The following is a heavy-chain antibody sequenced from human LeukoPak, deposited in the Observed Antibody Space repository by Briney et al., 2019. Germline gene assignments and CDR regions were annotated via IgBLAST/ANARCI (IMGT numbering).Heavy chain of an antibody. Sequence: EASVKVSCKASGGTFSSYAISWVRQAPGQGLEWMGGIIPIFGTANYAQKFQGRVTITADESTSTAYMELSSLRSEDTAVYYCASLIWSGYSYYMDVWGKGTTVTVSS. J-gene: IGHJ6*03. D-gene: IGHD3-3*01. V-gene: IGHV1-69*13. CDR2: IIPIFGTA. CDR3: ASLIWSGYSYYMDV. CDR1: GGTFSSYA.